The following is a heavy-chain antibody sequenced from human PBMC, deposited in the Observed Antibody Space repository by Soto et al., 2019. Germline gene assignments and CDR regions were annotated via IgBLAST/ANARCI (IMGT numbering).Heavy chain of an antibody. Sequence: SETLSLTCTVSGGSISSGGYYWSWIRQHPGKGLEWIGYIYYSGSTYYNPSLKSRVTISVDTSKNQFSLKLSSVTAADTAVYYCARCHRGSILLHYYYYMDVWGKGTTVTVSS. CDR1: GGSISSGGYY. J-gene: IGHJ6*03. CDR2: IYYSGST. D-gene: IGHD1-26*01. V-gene: IGHV4-31*03. CDR3: ARCHRGSILLHYYYYMDV.